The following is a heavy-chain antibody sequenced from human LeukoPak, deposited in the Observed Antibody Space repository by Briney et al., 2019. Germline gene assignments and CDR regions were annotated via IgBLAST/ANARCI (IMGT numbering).Heavy chain of an antibody. Sequence: GGSLRLSCAASGFTFSSYSMNWVRQAPGKGLEWVGFIRSKAYGGTTEYAASVKGRFTISRDDSKSIAYLQMNSLKTEDTAVYYCTREYTLLAFDIWGQGTMVTVSS. V-gene: IGHV3-49*04. CDR3: TREYTLLAFDI. CDR1: GFTFSSYS. D-gene: IGHD2-2*02. J-gene: IGHJ3*02. CDR2: IRSKAYGGTT.